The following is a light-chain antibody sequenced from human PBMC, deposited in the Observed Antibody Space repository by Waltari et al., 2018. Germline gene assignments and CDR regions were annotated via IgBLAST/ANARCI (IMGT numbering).Light chain of an antibody. CDR2: GAS. CDR1: QSVNLD. Sequence: EIVMTQSPATLSVSPGERATLSCRASQSVNLDLVWYQHKPGQAPRLLIYGASNRATCIPARFSGGGSGTEFTLTISGLQSEDSAVYYCQQYNKWPTFGGGTKVEIK. V-gene: IGKV3-15*01. CDR3: QQYNKWPT. J-gene: IGKJ4*01.